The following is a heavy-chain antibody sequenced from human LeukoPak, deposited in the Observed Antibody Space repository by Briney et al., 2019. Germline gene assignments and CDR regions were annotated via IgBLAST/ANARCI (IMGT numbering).Heavy chain of an antibody. D-gene: IGHD1-1*01. CDR3: ARDRSTGTTREKAFDI. CDR1: GFTVSSNY. V-gene: IGHV3-53*01. Sequence: GGSLRLSCAASGFTVSSNYMSWVRQAPGKGLEWVSVIYSGGSTYYADSVKGRFTISRDNAKNSLYLQMNSLRAEDTAVYYCARDRSTGTTREKAFDIWGQGTMVTVSS. CDR2: IYSGGST. J-gene: IGHJ3*02.